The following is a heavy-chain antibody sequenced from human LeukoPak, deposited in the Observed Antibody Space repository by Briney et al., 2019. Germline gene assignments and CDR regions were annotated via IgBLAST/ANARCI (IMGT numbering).Heavy chain of an antibody. CDR3: AKEGYDYVWGSYQED. Sequence: GGSLRLSCAASGFTFSSHAMSWVRQGPGKGLDWVSAISDGGSSTYYADSVKGRFTIFRDNSKNTLYLQMNSLRAEDTAVYYCAKEGYDYVWGSYQEDWGQGTLVTVSS. D-gene: IGHD3-16*01. CDR1: GFTFSSHA. CDR2: ISDGGSST. V-gene: IGHV3-23*01. J-gene: IGHJ4*02.